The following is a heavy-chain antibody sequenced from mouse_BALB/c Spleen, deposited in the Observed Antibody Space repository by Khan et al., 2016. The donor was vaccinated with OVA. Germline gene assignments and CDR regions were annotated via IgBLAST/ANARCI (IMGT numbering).Heavy chain of an antibody. V-gene: IGHV5-6*01. CDR3: ASHLTGSFAY. J-gene: IGHJ3*01. CDR1: GFTFSSYG. D-gene: IGHD4-1*01. CDR2: ISSDGSYT. Sequence: EVELVESGGDLVTPGGSLKLSCAASGFTFSSYGMSWVRQTPDKRLEWVATISSDGSYTYYPDSVMGRFPISRDNVKNTLYLQMSSLKSEDTAMYYWASHLTGSFAYWGQGTLVTVSA.